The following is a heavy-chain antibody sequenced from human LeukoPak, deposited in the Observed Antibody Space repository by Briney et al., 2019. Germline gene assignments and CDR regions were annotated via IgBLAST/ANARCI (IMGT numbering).Heavy chain of an antibody. CDR2: IFASGADA. CDR3: AKDLDYTYYFDS. D-gene: IGHD4-11*01. CDR1: GFAVSTQY. J-gene: IGHJ4*02. V-gene: IGHV3-23*01. Sequence: PGGSLRLSCAASGFAVSTQYMSWVRQAPGKGLEWVSSIFASGADAYYADSVKGRCTISRDNAKNTLYPQMNSLRGEDTAVYYCAKDLDYTYYFDSWGQGTLLTVSS.